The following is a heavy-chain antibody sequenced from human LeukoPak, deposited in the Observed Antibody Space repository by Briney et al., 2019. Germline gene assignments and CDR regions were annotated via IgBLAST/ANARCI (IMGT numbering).Heavy chain of an antibody. V-gene: IGHV4-31*03. CDR1: GGSISSGGYY. CDR2: IYYSGST. Sequence: SETLSLTCTVSGGSISSGGYYWSWIRQHPGKGLEWIGYIYYSGSTYYNPSLKSRVTISVDTSKNQFSLKLSSVTAADTAVYYCARSSVVHYYGSGSYKRIGWFDPWGQGTLVTVSS. CDR3: ARSSVVHYYGSGSYKRIGWFDP. D-gene: IGHD3-10*01. J-gene: IGHJ5*02.